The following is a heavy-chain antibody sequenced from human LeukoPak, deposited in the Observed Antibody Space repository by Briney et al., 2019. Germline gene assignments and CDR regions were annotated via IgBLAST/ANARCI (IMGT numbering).Heavy chain of an antibody. CDR3: ARGAPKEIQLWLRLRGVAFDI. D-gene: IGHD5-18*01. V-gene: IGHV4-34*01. Sequence: PPETLSLTCAVYGGSFSGYYWSWIRQPPGKGLEWIGEINHSGSTNYNPSLKSRVTISVDTSKNQFSPKLNSVTAADTAVYYCARGAPKEIQLWLRLRGVAFDIWGQGTMVTVSS. J-gene: IGHJ3*02. CDR1: GGSFSGYY. CDR2: INHSGST.